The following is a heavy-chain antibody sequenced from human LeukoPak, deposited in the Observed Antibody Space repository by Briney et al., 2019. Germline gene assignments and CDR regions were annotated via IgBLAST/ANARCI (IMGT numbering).Heavy chain of an antibody. V-gene: IGHV3-49*04. Sequence: GRSLRLSCTASGFTFGDYAMSWVRQAPGKGLEWVGFIRSKAYGGTTEYAASVKGRFTISRDDSKSIAYLQMNSLKTEDTAVYYCTSREVGATNMPFDYWGQGTLVTVSS. CDR2: IRSKAYGGTT. CDR3: TSREVGATNMPFDY. D-gene: IGHD1-26*01. CDR1: GFTFGDYA. J-gene: IGHJ4*02.